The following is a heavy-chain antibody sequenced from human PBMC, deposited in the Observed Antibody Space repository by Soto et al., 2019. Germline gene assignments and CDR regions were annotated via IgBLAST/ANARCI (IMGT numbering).Heavy chain of an antibody. CDR1: GYTFTSYA. D-gene: IGHD2-21*02. Sequence: QVQLVQSGAEEKKPGASVKVSCKDSGYTFTSYAMHWVRQAPGQRLEWMGWINAGNGNTKYSQKFQGRVTITRDTSASTAYMELSSLRSEDTAVYYCARSIVVVTPLDYWGQGTLVTVSS. V-gene: IGHV1-3*05. J-gene: IGHJ4*02. CDR3: ARSIVVVTPLDY. CDR2: INAGNGNT.